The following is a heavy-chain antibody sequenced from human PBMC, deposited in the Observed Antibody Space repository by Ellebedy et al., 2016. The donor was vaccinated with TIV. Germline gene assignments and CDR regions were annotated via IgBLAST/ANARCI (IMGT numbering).Heavy chain of an antibody. CDR3: ARATSFSSLWIDGMDV. Sequence: AASVKVSCKASGGTFSSYSLSWVRQAPGQGLEWMGGTIPDSGTINYAQKFQGRLTIIADEVTSTGYMDLSSLRSEDTAVYYYARATSFSSLWIDGMDVWGPGTTVIVSS. CDR2: TIPDSGTI. V-gene: IGHV1-69*13. D-gene: IGHD3-3*02. J-gene: IGHJ6*02. CDR1: GGTFSSYS.